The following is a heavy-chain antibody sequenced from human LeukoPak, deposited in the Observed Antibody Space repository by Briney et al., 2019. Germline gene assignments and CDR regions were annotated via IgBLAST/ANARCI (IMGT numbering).Heavy chain of an antibody. Sequence: GASVKVSCKASGGTFSSYAISWVRQAPGQGLEWMGIIDPSGGSTSYAQNFQGGVTMTRDATTNTVYLELSSLRSEDTAVYYCARDFGEMPNYWGQGTLVTVSS. CDR2: IDPSGGST. CDR3: ARDFGEMPNY. D-gene: IGHD5-24*01. J-gene: IGHJ4*02. V-gene: IGHV1-46*01. CDR1: GGTFSSYA.